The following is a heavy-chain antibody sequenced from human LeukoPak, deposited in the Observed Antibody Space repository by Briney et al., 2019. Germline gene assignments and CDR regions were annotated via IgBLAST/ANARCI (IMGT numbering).Heavy chain of an antibody. J-gene: IGHJ6*03. D-gene: IGHD6-13*01. CDR3: ARGYSSSWHHYYYYMDV. Sequence: GGSLRLSCAASGFTFSSYSMNWVRQAPGKGLEWFSSISSSSSYIYYADSVKGRFTISRDNAKNSLYLQMNSLRAEDTAVYYCARGYSSSWHHYYYYMDVWGKGTTVTVSS. CDR2: ISSSSSYI. CDR1: GFTFSSYS. V-gene: IGHV3-21*01.